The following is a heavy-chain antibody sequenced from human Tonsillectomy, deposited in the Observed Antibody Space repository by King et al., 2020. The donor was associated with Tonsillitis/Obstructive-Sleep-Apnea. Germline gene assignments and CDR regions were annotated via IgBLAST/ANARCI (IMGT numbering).Heavy chain of an antibody. J-gene: IGHJ4*02. V-gene: IGHV3-48*03. CDR3: ARVRGVXLWLDY. D-gene: IGHD5-18*01. Sequence: VQLVESGGGLVQVGGSLRLSCAASGFTFSSYEMNWVRQAPGKGLEWVSYISSSGSTTYYADSVKGRFTISRDNAKNSLYLQMNSLRAEDTAVYYCARVRGVXLWLDYWGQGTLVTVSS. CDR2: ISSSGSTT. CDR1: GFTFSSYE.